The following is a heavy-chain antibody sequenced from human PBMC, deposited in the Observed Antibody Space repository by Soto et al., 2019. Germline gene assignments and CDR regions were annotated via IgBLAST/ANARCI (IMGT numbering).Heavy chain of an antibody. CDR1: GGTFSSYT. J-gene: IGHJ3*02. D-gene: IGHD2-2*01. V-gene: IGHV1-69*02. CDR3: ARGDCSSTSCYEAFDI. Sequence: AASVKVSCKASGGTFSSYTISWVRQAPGQGLEWMGRIIPILGIANYAQKFQGRVTITADKSTSTAYMELSSLRSEDTAVYYCARGDCSSTSCYEAFDIWGQGTMVNVS. CDR2: IIPILGIA.